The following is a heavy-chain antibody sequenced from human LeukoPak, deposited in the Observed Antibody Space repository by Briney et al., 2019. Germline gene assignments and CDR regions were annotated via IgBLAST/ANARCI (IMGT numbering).Heavy chain of an antibody. J-gene: IGHJ4*02. CDR1: GGSFSGYY. Sequence: SETLSLTCAVYGGSFSGYYWSWIRQPPGKGLEWIGEINHSGSTNYNPSLKSRVTISVDTSKNQFSLKLSSVTAADTAVYYCARRYYDILTGYSAIDYWAQGTLVTVSS. CDR3: ARRYYDILTGYSAIDY. CDR2: INHSGST. D-gene: IGHD3-9*01. V-gene: IGHV4-34*01.